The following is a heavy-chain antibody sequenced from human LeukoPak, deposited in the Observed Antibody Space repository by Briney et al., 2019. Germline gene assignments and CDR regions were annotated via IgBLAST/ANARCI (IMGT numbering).Heavy chain of an antibody. V-gene: IGHV4-34*01. CDR1: GGSFSGYY. CDR3: ARGWITFGGVITN. CDR2: INHSGTT. Sequence: SETLSLTCAVYGGSFSGYYWSWIRRPPGKGLEWIGEINHSGTTDYNPSLKSRVTISVDTSKNQFSLKLSSVTAADTAVYYCARGWITFGGVITNWGQGTLVTVSS. D-gene: IGHD3-16*02. J-gene: IGHJ4*02.